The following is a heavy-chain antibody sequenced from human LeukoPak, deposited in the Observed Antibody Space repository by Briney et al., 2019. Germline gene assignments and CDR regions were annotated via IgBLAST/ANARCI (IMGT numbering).Heavy chain of an antibody. Sequence: GGSLRLSCAASGFAFSSYSMNWVRQAPGKGLEWVSYISSSSSAIYYADSVKGRFTISRDNARNSLYLQMNSLRAEDTAVYYCSTLLVVPATDWGQGTLVTVSS. D-gene: IGHD2-2*01. J-gene: IGHJ4*01. CDR3: STLLVVPATD. CDR2: ISSSSSAI. CDR1: GFAFSSYS. V-gene: IGHV3-48*01.